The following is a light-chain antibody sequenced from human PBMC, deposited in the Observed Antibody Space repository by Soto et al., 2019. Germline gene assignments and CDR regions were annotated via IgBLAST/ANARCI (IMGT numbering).Light chain of an antibody. CDR1: SSDIGRYNY. J-gene: IGLJ1*01. Sequence: QSVLNQPASVSGSPGQSTTISCTGTSSDIGRYNYVSWYQQYPGKAPKFMIYDVSNRPSGVSNRFSGSKSGNTASLTISGLQAEDEADYYCSSYISSSTYVFGTGTKVTVL. CDR3: SSYISSSTYV. CDR2: DVS. V-gene: IGLV2-14*01.